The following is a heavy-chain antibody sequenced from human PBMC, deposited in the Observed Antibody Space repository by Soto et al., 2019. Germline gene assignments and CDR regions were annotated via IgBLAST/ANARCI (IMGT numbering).Heavy chain of an antibody. Sequence: GGSLRLSCAASGFTFSSYSVNWVSQAPGKGLEWVSSISSSSSYIYYADSVKGRFTISRDSSKNTVSLEMTSLRAEDTAVYYCAKGGRQWLVTSDFNYWGQGALVTVSS. V-gene: IGHV3-21*01. D-gene: IGHD6-19*01. J-gene: IGHJ4*02. CDR1: GFTFSSYS. CDR3: AKGGRQWLVTSDFNY. CDR2: ISSSSSYI.